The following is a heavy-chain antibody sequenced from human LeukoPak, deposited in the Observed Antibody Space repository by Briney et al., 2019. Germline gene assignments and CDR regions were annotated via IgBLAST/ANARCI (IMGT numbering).Heavy chain of an antibody. CDR2: INHSGST. V-gene: IGHV4-34*01. CDR1: GGSISSYY. D-gene: IGHD6-13*01. Sequence: SETLSLTCTVSGGSISSYYWSWIRQPPGKGLEWIGEINHSGSTNYNPSLKSRVTISVDTSKNQFSLKLSSVTAADTAVYYCASTGIAAAGFDYWGQGTLVTVSS. CDR3: ASTGIAAAGFDY. J-gene: IGHJ4*02.